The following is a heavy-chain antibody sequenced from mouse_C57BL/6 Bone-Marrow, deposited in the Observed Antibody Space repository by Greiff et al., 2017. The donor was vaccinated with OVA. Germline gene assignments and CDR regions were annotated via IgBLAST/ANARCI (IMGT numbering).Heavy chain of an antibody. CDR2: IYPGSGST. J-gene: IGHJ2*01. Sequence: QVQLQQSGAELVKPGASVKMSCKASGYTFTSYWITWVKQRPGQGLEWIGDIYPGSGSTKYNEKFKSKATLTADTSSSTAYIQLSSQTSEDSEVEYCARGGYYDGKDYWGQGTTLTVSS. CDR1: GYTFTSYW. CDR3: ARGGYYDGKDY. V-gene: IGHV1-55*01. D-gene: IGHD1-1*01.